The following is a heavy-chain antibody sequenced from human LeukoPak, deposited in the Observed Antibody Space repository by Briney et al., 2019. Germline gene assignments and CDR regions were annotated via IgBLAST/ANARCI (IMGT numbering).Heavy chain of an antibody. D-gene: IGHD1-1*01. CDR1: GFTFDDYG. Sequence: PGGSLRLTCAASGFTFDDYGMSWVRQAPGKGLEWVSGTNWNGGSTGYADSVKGRFTISRDNAKNSQYLQMNSLRAEDTALYYCARESDTTNAFDIWGQGTMVTVSS. J-gene: IGHJ3*02. V-gene: IGHV3-20*04. CDR3: ARESDTTNAFDI. CDR2: TNWNGGST.